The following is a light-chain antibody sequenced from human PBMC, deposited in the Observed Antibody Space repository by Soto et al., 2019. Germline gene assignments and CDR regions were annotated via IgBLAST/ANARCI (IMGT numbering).Light chain of an antibody. CDR3: SSYTSSSTLV. Sequence: QSVLTQPASVSGSPGQSITISCTGTSSDVGGYNYVSWFQHHPGKAPKLMIFEVSNRPSGVSNRFSGSKSGNTASLTISGLQAEYEADYYCSSYTSSSTLVFGGGTKVTVL. CDR2: EVS. J-gene: IGLJ3*02. CDR1: SSDVGGYNY. V-gene: IGLV2-14*01.